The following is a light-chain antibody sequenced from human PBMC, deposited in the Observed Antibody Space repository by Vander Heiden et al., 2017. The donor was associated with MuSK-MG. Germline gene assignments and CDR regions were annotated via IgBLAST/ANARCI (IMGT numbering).Light chain of an antibody. CDR3: QVSHRPSDRVV. CDR1: DIGSKR. Sequence: SYVLTQPPSLSVAPGRTASISCGGNDIGSKRVHWYQQNPDRAPILVIYYDSYRPSAIPDRFSGSNSGNTSTLTISRGEAGDEADYYCQVSHRPSDRVVFGGGTKLTVL. J-gene: IGLJ2*01. V-gene: IGLV3-21*04. CDR2: YDS.